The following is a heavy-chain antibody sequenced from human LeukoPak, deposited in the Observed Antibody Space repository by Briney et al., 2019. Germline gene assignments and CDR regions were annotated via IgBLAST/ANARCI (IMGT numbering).Heavy chain of an antibody. CDR2: IIPIFSTT. V-gene: IGHV1-69*13. CDR1: GGTFSSYA. D-gene: IGHD2-21*02. J-gene: IGHJ4*02. CDR3: AREMLAYCGGDCNYPFGY. Sequence: GASVKVSCKSSGGTFSSYAISWVRQAPGQGLDWMGGIIPIFSTTNYAQKFQGRVTITADESTSTAYMELSSLRSEDTAVYYCAREMLAYCGGDCNYPFGYWGQGTLVTVSS.